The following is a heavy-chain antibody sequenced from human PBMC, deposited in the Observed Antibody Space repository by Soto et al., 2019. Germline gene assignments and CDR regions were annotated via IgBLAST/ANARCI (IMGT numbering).Heavy chain of an antibody. CDR1: GGSIYTYY. CDR2: ISDGGST. D-gene: IGHD1-20*01. Sequence: PSETLSLTCYVSGGSIYTYYWNWIRQSPGKGLEWIGYISDGGSTNYNPSLKSRVTISVDTSKNQFSLKLSSVTAADTAVYYCARGGDNSTHPDSFDYWGQGTLVTVSS. J-gene: IGHJ4*02. V-gene: IGHV4-59*12. CDR3: ARGGDNSTHPDSFDY.